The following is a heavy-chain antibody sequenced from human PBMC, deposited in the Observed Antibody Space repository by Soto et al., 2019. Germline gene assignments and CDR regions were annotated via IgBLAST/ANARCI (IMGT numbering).Heavy chain of an antibody. CDR3: ARGSRYDILTGYYGATAFDY. CDR2: INHSGST. Sequence: QVQLQQWGAGLLKPSETLSLTCAVYGGSFSGYYWCWIRQPPGKGLEWIGEINHSGSTNYNPSLKSRVTISVDTSKNQFSLKLSSVTAADTAVYYCARGSRYDILTGYYGATAFDYWGQGTLVTVSS. D-gene: IGHD3-9*01. V-gene: IGHV4-34*01. CDR1: GGSFSGYY. J-gene: IGHJ4*02.